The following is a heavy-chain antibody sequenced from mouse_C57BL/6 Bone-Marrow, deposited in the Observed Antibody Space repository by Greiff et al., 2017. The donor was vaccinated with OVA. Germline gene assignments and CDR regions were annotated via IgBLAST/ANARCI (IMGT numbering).Heavy chain of an antibody. Sequence: QVQLKESGAELVRPGASVKLSCKASGYTFTDYYINWVKQRPGQGLEWIARIYPGSGNTYYNEKFKGKATLTAEKSSSTAYMQLSSLTSEDSAVYFCARRGHYGSSYGYFDVWGTGTTVTVSS. J-gene: IGHJ1*03. D-gene: IGHD1-1*01. CDR1: GYTFTDYY. CDR2: IYPGSGNT. V-gene: IGHV1-76*01. CDR3: ARRGHYGSSYGYFDV.